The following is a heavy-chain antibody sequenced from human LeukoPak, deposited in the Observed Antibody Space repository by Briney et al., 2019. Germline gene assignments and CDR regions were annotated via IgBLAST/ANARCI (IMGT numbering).Heavy chain of an antibody. J-gene: IGHJ4*02. D-gene: IGHD4-17*01. Sequence: SETLSLTCTVSGGSISGQYWSLIRQPPGKGLEWIGYIYYTGITKYNPSLKSRVTISVDTSKNQFPLKLNSVTAADTAVYYCARSRYYGDFYFDYWGQGTLVTVSS. CDR1: GGSISGQY. CDR2: IYYTGIT. CDR3: ARSRYYGDFYFDY. V-gene: IGHV4-59*11.